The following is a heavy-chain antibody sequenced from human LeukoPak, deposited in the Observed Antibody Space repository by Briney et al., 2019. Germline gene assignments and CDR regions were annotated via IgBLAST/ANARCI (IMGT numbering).Heavy chain of an antibody. Sequence: GASVKVSRKASGYTFTSYGISWVRQAPGQGLEWMGWISAYNGNTNYAQKLQGRVTMTTDTSTSTAYMELRSLRSDDTPVYYCGRWKHLRNVIVYGAYSLWGQGTLVTVSS. D-gene: IGHD4-17*01. V-gene: IGHV1-18*01. J-gene: IGHJ4*02. CDR2: ISAYNGNT. CDR1: GYTFTSYG. CDR3: GRWKHLRNVIVYGAYSL.